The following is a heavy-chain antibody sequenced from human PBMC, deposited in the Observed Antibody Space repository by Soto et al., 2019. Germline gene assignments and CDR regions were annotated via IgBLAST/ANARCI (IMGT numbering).Heavy chain of an antibody. J-gene: IGHJ3*02. V-gene: IGHV3-15*01. CDR3: TTDVPVKAARHQGRNSDAFDI. CDR2: IKSKTDGGTT. Sequence: GGSLRLSCAASGFTFSNAWMSWVRQAPGKGLEWVGRIKSKTDGGTTDYAAPVKGRFTISRDDSKNTLYLQMNSLKTEDTAVYYCTTDVPVKAARHQGRNSDAFDIWGQGTMVTVSS. D-gene: IGHD6-6*01. CDR1: GFTFSNAW.